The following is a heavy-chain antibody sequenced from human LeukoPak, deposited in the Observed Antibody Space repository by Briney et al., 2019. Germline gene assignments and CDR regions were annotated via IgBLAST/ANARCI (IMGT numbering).Heavy chain of an antibody. CDR2: ISYDGSNK. V-gene: IGHV3-30*04. D-gene: IGHD2-15*01. J-gene: IGHJ4*02. CDR1: GFTFSSYA. Sequence: GGSLRLSCAASGFTFSSYAMHWVRQAPGKGLGRVAVISYDGSNKYYAYSVKGRFTIYRDNTKNTLYLQMNSLRAEDTAVYYCARAPLAVAATTYFDYWGQGTLVTVSS. CDR3: ARAPLAVAATTYFDY.